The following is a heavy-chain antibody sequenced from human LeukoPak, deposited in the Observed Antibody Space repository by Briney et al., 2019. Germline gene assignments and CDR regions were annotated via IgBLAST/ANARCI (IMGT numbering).Heavy chain of an antibody. CDR2: INPNSGGT. Sequence: ASVKVSCKASGYTFTGYYMHWVRQAPGEGLEWMGWINPNSGGTNYAQKFQGRVTMTRDTSISTAYMELSRLRSDDTAVYYCARDGATENAFDIWGQGTMVTVSS. CDR3: ARDGATENAFDI. V-gene: IGHV1-2*02. D-gene: IGHD2-21*02. J-gene: IGHJ3*02. CDR1: GYTFTGYY.